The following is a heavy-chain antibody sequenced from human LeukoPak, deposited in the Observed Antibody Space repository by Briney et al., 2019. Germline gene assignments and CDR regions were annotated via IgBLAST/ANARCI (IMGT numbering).Heavy chain of an antibody. J-gene: IGHJ6*03. CDR1: GGSISSSSYY. D-gene: IGHD1-14*01. Sequence: SETLSLTCTVSGGSISSSSYYWSWIRQPPGKGLVWIGDIHCSGSTYYNPSLKSRATISVDTSKNQFSLKLSSVTAADTAVYYCTSGTLSYYYMVVWGKGATVTISS. CDR2: IHCSGST. CDR3: TSGTLSYYYMVV. V-gene: IGHV4-61*01.